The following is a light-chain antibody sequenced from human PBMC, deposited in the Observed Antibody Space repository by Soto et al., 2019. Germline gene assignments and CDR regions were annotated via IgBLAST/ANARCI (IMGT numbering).Light chain of an antibody. CDR2: GAS. CDR1: QSVSSSY. CDR3: HQYDSSPLT. J-gene: IGKJ4*01. Sequence: EIVLTQSPGTLSLSPGERGTLSCRANQSVSSSYLAWYQQKPGQAPRLLIYGASSRATGIPDRFSGSGSGTDFTLTISRLEPEDFAVYYCHQYDSSPLTFGGGTKVEIK. V-gene: IGKV3-20*01.